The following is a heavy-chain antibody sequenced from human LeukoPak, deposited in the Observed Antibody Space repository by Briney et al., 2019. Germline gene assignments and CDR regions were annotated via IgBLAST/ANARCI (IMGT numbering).Heavy chain of an antibody. CDR2: ISTSSTTI. D-gene: IGHD4-17*01. J-gene: IGHJ2*01. CDR1: GFTFSTYS. CDR3: TRDAGYGDAVRWYLDL. V-gene: IGHV3-48*02. Sequence: PGGSLRLSCAASGFTFSTYSMNWVRQAPGKGLEWISHISTSSTTIYYADSVKGRFTISRDNAKNSLYLQMSSLGDEDTAIYYCTRDAGYGDAVRWYLDLWGRGTLVTVSS.